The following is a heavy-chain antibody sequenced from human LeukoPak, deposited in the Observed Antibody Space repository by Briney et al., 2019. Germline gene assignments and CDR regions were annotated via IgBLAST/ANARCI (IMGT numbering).Heavy chain of an antibody. CDR1: GYSISSGYY. V-gene: IGHV4-38-2*02. Sequence: SETRSLTCTVSGYSISSGYYWGWIRQPPGKGLEWIGSIYHSGSTYYNPPLKSRVTISVDTSKNQFSLKLSSVTAADTAVYYCARARRGDYGDYWGQGTLVTVSS. D-gene: IGHD3-10*01. J-gene: IGHJ4*02. CDR2: IYHSGST. CDR3: ARARRGDYGDY.